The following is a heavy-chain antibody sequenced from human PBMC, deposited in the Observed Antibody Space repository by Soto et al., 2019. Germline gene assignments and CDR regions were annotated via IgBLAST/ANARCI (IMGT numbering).Heavy chain of an antibody. D-gene: IGHD2-15*01. CDR2: IYYSGST. CDR3: ARVGTLCSGGSCYSPWFDP. CDR1: GGSISSGDYY. V-gene: IGHV4-61*08. J-gene: IGHJ5*02. Sequence: SETLSLTCTVSGGSISSGDYYWSWIRQPPGKGLEWIGYIYYSGSTNYNPSLKSRVTISVDTSKNQFSLKLSSVTAADTAVYYCARVGTLCSGGSCYSPWFDPWGQGTLVTVSS.